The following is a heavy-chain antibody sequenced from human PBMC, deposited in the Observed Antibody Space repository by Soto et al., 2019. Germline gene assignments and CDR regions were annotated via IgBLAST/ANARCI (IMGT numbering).Heavy chain of an antibody. V-gene: IGHV5-51*01. J-gene: IGHJ6*02. D-gene: IGHD6-13*01. CDR1: GYSFTSYW. CDR3: ARHGGIAAAPWDYYHYGMAV. Sequence: PGESLKICCKGSGYSFTSYWIGWVRQMPGKGLEWMGIIYPGDSDTRYSPSFQGQVTISADKSISTAYLQWSSLKASDTAMYYCARHGGIAAAPWDYYHYGMAVWGQGTTVTVSS. CDR2: IYPGDSDT.